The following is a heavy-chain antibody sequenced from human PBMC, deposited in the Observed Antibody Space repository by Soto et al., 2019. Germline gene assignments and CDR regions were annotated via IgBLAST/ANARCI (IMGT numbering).Heavy chain of an antibody. CDR2: TYYRSKWYN. D-gene: IGHD6-19*01. J-gene: IGHJ4*02. V-gene: IGHV6-1*01. CDR3: ASGWYQFNY. Sequence: PSQTLSLTCAISGDSVSSNSAAWNWIRQPPSRGLEWLGRTYYRSKWYNDYAVSVKSRITINPDTSKNQFSLLLNSVTPDDTAVYYCASGWYQFNYWGQGTLVTVSS. CDR1: GDSVSSNSAA.